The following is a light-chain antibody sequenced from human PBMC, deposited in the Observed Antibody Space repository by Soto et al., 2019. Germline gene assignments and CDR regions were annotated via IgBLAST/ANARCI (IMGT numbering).Light chain of an antibody. CDR1: QSLNSNY. J-gene: IGKJ5*01. CDR3: QQYDYLIT. Sequence: EILLTQSPGTLSLSPGERATLSCRASQSLNSNYLAWHQQKPGQAPRLLIYDTFSRATGIPDRFSGSGSGTDFTLTISRLEPEDFAVYFCQQYDYLITFGQGTRLEIK. CDR2: DTF. V-gene: IGKV3-20*01.